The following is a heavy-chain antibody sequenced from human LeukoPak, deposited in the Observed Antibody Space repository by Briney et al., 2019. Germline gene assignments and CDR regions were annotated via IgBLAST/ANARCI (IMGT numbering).Heavy chain of an antibody. Sequence: GGSLRLSCVASGITFSTYSMNWVRQAPGKGLEWVSYISSFSGTINYADSVKGRFTISRDNAKNSLYLQMNSLRPEDTAVYYCAKEGDYYGSGSYRDGFDIWGQGTRATVSS. CDR1: GITFSTYS. V-gene: IGHV3-48*01. J-gene: IGHJ3*02. CDR3: AKEGDYYGSGSYRDGFDI. CDR2: ISSFSGTI. D-gene: IGHD3-10*01.